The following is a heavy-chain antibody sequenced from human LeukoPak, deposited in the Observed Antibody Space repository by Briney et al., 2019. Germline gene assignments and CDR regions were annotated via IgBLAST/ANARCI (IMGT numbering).Heavy chain of an antibody. J-gene: IGHJ4*02. V-gene: IGHV4-39*07. CDR1: GGSISSSSYY. Sequence: SETLSLTCTVSGGSISSSSYYWGWIRQPPGKGLEWIGNIYHSGITYYNLYNPSLKSRVIISVDTSKNHFSLKLSSVTAADTAVYFCATLLSSSYYFDYWGQGTLVTVSS. CDR3: ATLLSSSYYFDY. CDR2: IYHSGIT. D-gene: IGHD3-10*02.